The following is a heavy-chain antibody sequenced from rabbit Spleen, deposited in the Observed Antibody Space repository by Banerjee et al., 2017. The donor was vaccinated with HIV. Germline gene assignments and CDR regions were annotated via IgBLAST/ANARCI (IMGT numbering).Heavy chain of an antibody. J-gene: IGHJ6*01. V-gene: IGHV1S40*01. D-gene: IGHD8-1*01. CDR2: IGASITYTT. CDR1: GFSFSYNDY. CDR3: ARDTGSSFSSYGMDL. Sequence: QSLEESGGDLVKPGAALTLTCTASGFSFSYNDYMCWVRQPPGKGPEWIACIGASITYTTYYATWAKGRFTISKTSSTTVTLQMTSLTVADTATYFCARDTGSSFSSYGMDLWGPGTPRHRL.